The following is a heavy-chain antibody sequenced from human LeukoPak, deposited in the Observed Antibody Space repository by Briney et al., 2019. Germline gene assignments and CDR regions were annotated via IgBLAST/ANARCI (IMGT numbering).Heavy chain of an antibody. Sequence: GGSLRLSCAASGFTFSSYAMHWVRQAPGKGLEWVAVISYDVSNKYYADSVKGRFTISRDNSKNTVYLQMNSLRAEDTAVYYCAKGETPKSPFNWFDPWGQGTLVTVSS. CDR2: ISYDVSNK. V-gene: IGHV3-30-3*01. CDR3: AKGETPKSPFNWFDP. J-gene: IGHJ5*02. CDR1: GFTFSSYA.